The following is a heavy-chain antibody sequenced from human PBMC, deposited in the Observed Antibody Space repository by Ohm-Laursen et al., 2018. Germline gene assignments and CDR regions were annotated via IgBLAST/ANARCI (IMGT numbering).Heavy chain of an antibody. J-gene: IGHJ6*02. V-gene: IGHV1-18*01. CDR2: ISDFSGQT. CDR1: GYTFTSYG. Sequence: ASVKVSCKASGYTFTSYGISWVRQAPGQGLEWMGWISDFSGQTNYAQKFQGRVTMTTDASRSTAYMELSSLRSEDTAVYYCARANGDYSYYYGMDVWGQGTTVTVSS. CDR3: ARANGDYSYYYGMDV. D-gene: IGHD4-17*01.